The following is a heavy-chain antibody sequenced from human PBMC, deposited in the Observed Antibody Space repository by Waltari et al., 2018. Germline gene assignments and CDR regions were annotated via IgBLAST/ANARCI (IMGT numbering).Heavy chain of an antibody. CDR3: ARVTVTTPWNFDF. D-gene: IGHD4-17*01. V-gene: IGHV3-74*01. J-gene: IGHJ4*02. CDR2: TNSGGSTT. CDR1: GFTFSNSW. Sequence: EVQLVESGGGSVQPGGSLRLSCEASGFTFSNSWMHWVRQAPGKGLMWVSRTNSGGSTTTYADSVKGRFTISRDNAKNTLYLQMNSLRAEDTAVYYCARVTVTTPWNFDFWGQGTLVTVSS.